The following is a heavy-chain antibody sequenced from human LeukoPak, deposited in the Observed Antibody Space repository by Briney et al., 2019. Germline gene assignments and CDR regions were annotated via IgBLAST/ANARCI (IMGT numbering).Heavy chain of an antibody. CDR1: GYTFTGYY. D-gene: IGHD3-22*01. CDR2: IDPNSGGT. CDR3: ARGGEVYYYDSSGYKNPGN. V-gene: IGHV1-2*06. Sequence: ASVKVSCKASGYTFTGYYMHWVRQAPGQGLEWMGRIDPNSGGTNYAQKFQGRVTMTRDTSISTAYMELSRLRSDDTAVYYCARGGEVYYYDSSGYKNPGNWGQGTLVTVSS. J-gene: IGHJ4*02.